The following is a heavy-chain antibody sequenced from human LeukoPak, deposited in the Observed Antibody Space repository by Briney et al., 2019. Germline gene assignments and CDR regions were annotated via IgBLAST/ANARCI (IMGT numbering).Heavy chain of an antibody. J-gene: IGHJ4*02. CDR3: ARAVNYDFWSGQNTPFDY. Sequence: ASVKVSCKASGYTFTSYGISWVRQAPGQGLEWMGGIIPILGTANYAQKFQGRVTITTDESTSTAYMELSSLRSEDTAVYYCARAVNYDFWSGQNTPFDYWGQGALVTVSS. CDR2: IIPILGTA. CDR1: GYTFTSYG. D-gene: IGHD3-3*01. V-gene: IGHV1-69*05.